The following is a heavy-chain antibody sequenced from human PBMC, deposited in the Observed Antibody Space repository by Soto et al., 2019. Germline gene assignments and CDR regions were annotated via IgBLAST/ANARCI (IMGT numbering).Heavy chain of an antibody. J-gene: IGHJ6*02. CDR1: GFTFSSYS. CDR2: ISSSSSTI. D-gene: IGHD4-17*01. CDR3: ARGNDYGDYEGGMDV. Sequence: EVQLVESGGGLVQPGGSLRLSCAASGFTFSSYSMNWVRQAPGKGLEWVSYISSSSSTIYYADSVKGRFTISRDNAKNSLYLQMNSLRAEDTAVYYCARGNDYGDYEGGMDVWGQGTTVTVSS. V-gene: IGHV3-48*01.